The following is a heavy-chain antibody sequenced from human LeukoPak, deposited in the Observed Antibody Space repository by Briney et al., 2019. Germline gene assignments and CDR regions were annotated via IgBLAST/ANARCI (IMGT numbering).Heavy chain of an antibody. D-gene: IGHD1-26*01. V-gene: IGHV4-39*01. Sequence: SETLSLTCTVSGGSISSSSYYWGWIRQPPGKGLEWIGSIYYSGSTYYNPSLKSRVTISVDTSKNQFSLKLSSVTAADTAVYYCARAGQWELLVDYWGQGTLVTVSS. CDR1: GGSISSSSYY. CDR3: ARAGQWELLVDY. CDR2: IYYSGST. J-gene: IGHJ4*02.